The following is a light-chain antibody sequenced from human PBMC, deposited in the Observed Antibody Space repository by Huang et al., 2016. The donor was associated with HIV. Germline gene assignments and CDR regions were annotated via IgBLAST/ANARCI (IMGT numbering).Light chain of an antibody. Sequence: EIVMTQSPATLSVSPGERATLSCRAGQSVSSNLAWYQQKPGQAPRLLIYGATTRATGIPARFSGTGSGTEFTLTISSLQSEDLAVYYCQQYNNWPRTFGQGTKVDIK. CDR2: GAT. J-gene: IGKJ1*01. CDR1: QSVSSN. CDR3: QQYNNWPRT. V-gene: IGKV3-15*01.